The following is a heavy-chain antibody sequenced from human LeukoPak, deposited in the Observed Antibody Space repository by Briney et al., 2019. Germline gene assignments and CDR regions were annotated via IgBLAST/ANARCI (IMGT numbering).Heavy chain of an antibody. CDR1: GFSFSSYA. D-gene: IGHD5-18*01. J-gene: IGHJ4*02. CDR2: ISYDGSNK. Sequence: GGSLRLSCAAAGFSFSSYAMHWVRQAPGKGLEWVAVISYDGSNKYYADSVKGRFTISRDNSKNTLYLQMNSLRAEDTAVYYCARSGGYSYGYSDYWGQGTLVTVSS. V-gene: IGHV3-30*04. CDR3: ARSGGYSYGYSDY.